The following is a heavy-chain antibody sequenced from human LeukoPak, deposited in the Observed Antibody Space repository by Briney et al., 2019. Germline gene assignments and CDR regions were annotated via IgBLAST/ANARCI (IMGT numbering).Heavy chain of an antibody. J-gene: IGHJ4*02. CDR2: IYYSGST. CDR3: ARTLRNYFDY. CDR1: GGSISSYY. V-gene: IGHV4-59*01. D-gene: IGHD5-12*01. Sequence: SETLSLTCTVSGGSISSYYWSWIRQPPGKGLEWIGYIYYSGSTNYNPSLKSRVTISVDTSKNQFSLKLSSVTAADTAVYYCARTLRNYFDYWGQGTLVTVSS.